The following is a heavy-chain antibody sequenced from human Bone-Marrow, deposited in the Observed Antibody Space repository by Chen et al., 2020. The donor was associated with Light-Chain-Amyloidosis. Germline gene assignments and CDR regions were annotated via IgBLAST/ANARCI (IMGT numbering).Heavy chain of an antibody. V-gene: IGHV3-23*01. J-gene: IGHJ3*02. D-gene: IGHD3-9*01. CDR2: ISGSGGSR. Sequence: MSWVRQAPGKGLDWVSTISGSGGSRYYGDSVKGRLTISRDNSKNALFLQMNSLRAEDTAVYYCAKDISYDDILPGYPADAFDIWGQGTMVTVSS. CDR3: AKDISYDDILPGYPADAFDI.